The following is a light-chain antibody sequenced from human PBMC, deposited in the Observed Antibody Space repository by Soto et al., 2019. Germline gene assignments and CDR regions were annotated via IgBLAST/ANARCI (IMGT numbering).Light chain of an antibody. CDR3: QQYAGSPRT. Sequence: ERVFTQSPGPLSLSPGERATLSCRPSQSVSSNYLAWYQQKPGQAPRLLIYGASTRATGIPDRFTGSGSGTDFTLTINRVEPEDFAVYFCQQYAGSPRTFGQGTKVDIK. V-gene: IGKV3-20*01. J-gene: IGKJ1*01. CDR2: GAS. CDR1: QSVSSNY.